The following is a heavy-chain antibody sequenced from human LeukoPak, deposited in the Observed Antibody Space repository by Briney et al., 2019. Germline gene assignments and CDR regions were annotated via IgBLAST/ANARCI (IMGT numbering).Heavy chain of an antibody. CDR1: GGSISHYF. V-gene: IGHV4-34*01. CDR3: ARHRRHYYDSSGYFWFDP. J-gene: IGHJ5*02. CDR2: INHSGST. Sequence: PSETLSLTCTVSGGSISHYFWSWIRQPPGKGLEWIGEINHSGSTNYNPSLKSRVTISVDTSKNQFSLKLSSVTAADTAVYYCARHRRHYYDSSGYFWFDPWGQGTLVTVSS. D-gene: IGHD3-22*01.